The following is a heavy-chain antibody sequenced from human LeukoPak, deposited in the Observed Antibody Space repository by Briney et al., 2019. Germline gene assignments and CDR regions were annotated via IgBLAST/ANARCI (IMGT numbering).Heavy chain of an antibody. V-gene: IGHV4-38-2*02. D-gene: IGHD3-16*01. CDR1: GYSISSGYY. CDR3: ARDGGSYAGYPRPPDY. Sequence: SETLSLTCTVSGYSISSGYYWGWIRQPPGKGLEWIGSIYHSGSTYYNPSLKSRVTISVDTSKNQFSLKLSSVTAADTAVYYCARDGGSYAGYPRPPDYWGQGTLVTVSS. CDR2: IYHSGST. J-gene: IGHJ4*02.